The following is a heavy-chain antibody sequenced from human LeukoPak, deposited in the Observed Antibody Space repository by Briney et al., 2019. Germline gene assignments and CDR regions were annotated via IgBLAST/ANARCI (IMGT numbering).Heavy chain of an antibody. Sequence: SETLSLTCTVSGGSVSSGSYYWSWIRQPPGKGLEWIGYIYYSGSTNYNPSLKSRVTISVDTSKNQFSLKLSSVTTADTAVYYCAGEMATMNFGYWGQGTLVTVSS. V-gene: IGHV4-61*01. CDR2: IYYSGST. D-gene: IGHD5-24*01. J-gene: IGHJ4*02. CDR1: GGSVSSGSYY. CDR3: AGEMATMNFGY.